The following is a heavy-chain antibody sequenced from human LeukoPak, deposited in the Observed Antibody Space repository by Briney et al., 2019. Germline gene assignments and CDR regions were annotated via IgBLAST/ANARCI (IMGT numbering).Heavy chain of an antibody. CDR2: IYYSGST. Sequence: PSQTLPLTCTVSGGSISSGGYYWSWIRQHPGTGLEWIGYIYYSGSTYYNPSLKSRVTISVDTSKNQFSLKLSSVTAADTAVYYCARWTTVGSNWFDPWGQGTLVTVSS. J-gene: IGHJ5*02. CDR1: GGSISSGGYY. D-gene: IGHD4-23*01. V-gene: IGHV4-31*03. CDR3: ARWTTVGSNWFDP.